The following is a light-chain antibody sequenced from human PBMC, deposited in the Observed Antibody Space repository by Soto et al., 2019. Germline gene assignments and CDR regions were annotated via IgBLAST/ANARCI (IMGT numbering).Light chain of an antibody. Sequence: DIQMTQSPSSLSASVGDRVPIICQASQDITNYLNWYQQKPGKAPKLLIHDSSNLETGVPSRFSGSGSGTYFSFTISSLQPEDIATYYCQQYDTLPLTFGQGTRLEIK. CDR1: QDITNY. J-gene: IGKJ5*01. CDR3: QQYDTLPLT. V-gene: IGKV1-33*01. CDR2: DSS.